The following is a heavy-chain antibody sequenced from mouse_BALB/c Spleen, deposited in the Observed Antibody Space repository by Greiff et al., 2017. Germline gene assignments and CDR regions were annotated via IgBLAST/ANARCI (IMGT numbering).Heavy chain of an antibody. D-gene: IGHD1-1*01. V-gene: IGHV5-4*02. CDR3: ARDQDVATVVEDYAMDY. CDR2: ISDGGSYT. CDR1: GFTFSDYY. Sequence: EVQLVESGGGLVKPGGSLKLSCAASGFTFSDYYMYWVRQTPEKRLEWVATISDGGSYTYYPDSVKGRFTISRDNAKNNLYLQMSSLKSEDTAMYYCARDQDVATVVEDYAMDYWGQGTSVTVSS. J-gene: IGHJ4*01.